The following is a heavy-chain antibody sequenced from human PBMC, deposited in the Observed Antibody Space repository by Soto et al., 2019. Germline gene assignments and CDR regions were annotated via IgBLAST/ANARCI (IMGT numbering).Heavy chain of an antibody. D-gene: IGHD2-2*01. Sequence: QITLKESGPTLVKPTQTLTLTCTFSGFSLSTSGVGVGWIRQPPGKALEWLALIYWDDDKRYSPSLKSRLTITKDTSKNQVVLTMTNMDPVDTATYYWAHSAGCSSTSCQYYFDYWGQGTLVTVSS. CDR3: AHSAGCSSTSCQYYFDY. V-gene: IGHV2-5*02. CDR2: IYWDDDK. J-gene: IGHJ4*02. CDR1: GFSLSTSGVG.